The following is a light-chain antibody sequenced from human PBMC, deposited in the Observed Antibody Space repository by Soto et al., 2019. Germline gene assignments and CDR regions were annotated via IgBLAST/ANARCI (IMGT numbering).Light chain of an antibody. CDR1: RSNIGNNY. J-gene: IGLJ2*01. CDR2: DNN. V-gene: IGLV1-51*01. Sequence: QSVLTQSPSVSAAPGQKVPISCSGSRSNIGNNYVSWYQQLPGTAPKLLIYDNNKRPSGIPDRFSGSKSGTSGTLDITGLQTGDEADYYCATWDGSLPGEVFGGGTKLTVL. CDR3: ATWDGSLPGEV.